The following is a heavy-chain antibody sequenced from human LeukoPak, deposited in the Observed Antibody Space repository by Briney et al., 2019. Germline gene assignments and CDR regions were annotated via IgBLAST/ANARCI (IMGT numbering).Heavy chain of an antibody. V-gene: IGHV1-18*01. CDR3: GRNRGSYYVVDY. CDR1: GYTFTSYG. J-gene: IGHJ4*02. Sequence: ASVKVSCKTSGYTFTSYGINWVRQAPGQGREWLVWINGYNGNTDHETRIQGRATMNMDTSTSTVYMELRMLGSDDTAVYYCGRNRGSYYVVDYWGGGTLVTVSS. D-gene: IGHD1-26*01. CDR2: INGYNGNT.